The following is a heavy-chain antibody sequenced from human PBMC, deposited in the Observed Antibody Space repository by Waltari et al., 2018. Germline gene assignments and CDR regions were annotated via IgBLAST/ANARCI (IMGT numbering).Heavy chain of an antibody. D-gene: IGHD2-21*01. J-gene: IGHJ5*02. CDR2: INHSGST. CDR3: ASLYCGGDCYPNWFDP. Sequence: QVQLQQWGAGLLKPSETLSLTCAVYGGSFSGYYWSWIRRPPGKGLEWIGEINHSGSTNYNPSLKSRVTISVDTSKNQFSLKLSSVTAADTAVYYCASLYCGGDCYPNWFDPWGQGTLVTVSS. V-gene: IGHV4-34*01. CDR1: GGSFSGYY.